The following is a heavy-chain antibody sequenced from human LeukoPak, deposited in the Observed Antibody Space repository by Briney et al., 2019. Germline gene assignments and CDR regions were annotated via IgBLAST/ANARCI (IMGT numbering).Heavy chain of an antibody. CDR2: ISSSSSTI. V-gene: IGHV3-48*01. CDR1: GFTFSSYS. D-gene: IGHD5-18*01. J-gene: IGHJ6*02. CDR3: ATERGYSYAYGRDV. Sequence: PGGSLRLSCAASGFTFSSYSMNWVRQAPGKGLEWVSYISSSSSTIYYADSVKGRFTISRDNAKNSLYLQMNSLRAEDTAVYYCATERGYSYAYGRDVWGQGTTVTVSS.